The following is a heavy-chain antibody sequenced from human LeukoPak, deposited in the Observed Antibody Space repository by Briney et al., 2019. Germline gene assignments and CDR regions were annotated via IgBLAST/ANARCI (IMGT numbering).Heavy chain of an antibody. J-gene: IGHJ4*02. CDR1: GFTFSNFA. CDR3: AKPHGVGY. CDR2: ISGSGADT. V-gene: IGHV3-23*01. D-gene: IGHD4-17*01. Sequence: GGSLRLSCTTSGFTFSNFAMSWVRQAPGEGLGWVSIISGSGADTFYTDSVKGRFTISRDNSKNTLYLQMNSLRAEDTAVYYCAKPHGVGYLGQGTLVTVSS.